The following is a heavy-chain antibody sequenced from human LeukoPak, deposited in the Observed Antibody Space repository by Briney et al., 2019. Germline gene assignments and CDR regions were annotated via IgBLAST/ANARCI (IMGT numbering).Heavy chain of an antibody. V-gene: IGHV4-30-4*01. CDR1: GGSISSGDYY. CDR3: PRGGTYCGGDCYSPSPDFDY. J-gene: IGHJ4*02. CDR2: IYYSGST. D-gene: IGHD2-21*02. Sequence: SETLSLTCTVSGGSISSGDYYWSWIRQPPGKGLEWIGYIYYSGSTYYNPSLKSRVTISVDTSKNQFSLKLSSVTAADTAVYYCPRGGTYCGGDCYSPSPDFDYWGQGTLVTVSS.